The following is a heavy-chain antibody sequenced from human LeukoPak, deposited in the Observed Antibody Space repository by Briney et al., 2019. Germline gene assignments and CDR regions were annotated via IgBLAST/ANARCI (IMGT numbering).Heavy chain of an antibody. CDR2: ISGSGGST. CDR1: GFTFSSYA. D-gene: IGHD5-18*01. V-gene: IGHV3-23*01. CDR3: AKDREWLRNEIDY. J-gene: IGHJ4*02. Sequence: GGSLRLSCAASGFTFSSYAMSWVRQAPGKGLEWVSAISGSGGSTYYADSVEGRFTISRDNSKNTLYLQMNSLRAEDTAVYYCAKDREWLRNEIDYWGQGTLVTVSS.